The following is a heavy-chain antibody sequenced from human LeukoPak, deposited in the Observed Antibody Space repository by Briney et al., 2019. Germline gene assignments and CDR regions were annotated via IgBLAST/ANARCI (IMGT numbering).Heavy chain of an antibody. CDR2: IYTSGST. J-gene: IGHJ4*02. D-gene: IGHD6-13*01. CDR1: GGSISSGSYY. V-gene: IGHV4-61*02. Sequence: SQTLSLTCTVSGGSISSGSYYWSWIRQPAGKGLEWIGRIYTSGSTNYNPSLKSRVTMSVDTSKNQLSLRLSSVTAADTAVYYCARSGAAADTFDYWGQGTLVTVSS. CDR3: ARSGAAADTFDY.